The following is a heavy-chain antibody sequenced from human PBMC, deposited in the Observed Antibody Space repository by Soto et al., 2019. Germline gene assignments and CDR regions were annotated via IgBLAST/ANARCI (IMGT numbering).Heavy chain of an antibody. CDR3: ATNSVSGSMYYYGMDV. J-gene: IGHJ6*02. D-gene: IGHD3-10*01. V-gene: IGHV4-59*11. CDR1: GGSISGHY. CDR2: MYNSGIT. Sequence: SETLSLTCTVSGGSISGHYWGWIRQPPGKGLEWIGYMYNSGITDYNPSLKSRVTISVDTSKNQFSLKLSSVTAADTAVYYCATNSVSGSMYYYGMDVWGQGTTVTVYS.